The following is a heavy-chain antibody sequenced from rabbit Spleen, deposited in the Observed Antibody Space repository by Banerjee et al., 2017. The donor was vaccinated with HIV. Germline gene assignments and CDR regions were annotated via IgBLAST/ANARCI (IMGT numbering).Heavy chain of an antibody. CDR3: ARGSATMTMVITGYYLNL. CDR2: IDSGSRDFT. V-gene: IGHV1S45*01. D-gene: IGHD2-1*01. J-gene: IGHJ4*01. CDR1: GLSISSGYD. Sequence: QEQLEESGGGLVKPEGSLTLTCKASGLSISSGYDMCWVRQAPGKGLEWIACIDSGSRDFTYYASWAKGRFTISKTSSTTVTLQMTSLTVADTATYFCARGSATMTMVITGYYLNLWGPGTLVTVS.